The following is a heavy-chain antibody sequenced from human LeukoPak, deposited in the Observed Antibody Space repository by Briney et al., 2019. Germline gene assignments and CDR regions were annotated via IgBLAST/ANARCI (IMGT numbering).Heavy chain of an antibody. CDR2: ISAYNGNT. V-gene: IGHV1-18*01. Sequence: ASVKVSCKASGHTFTSYGISWVRQAPGQGLEWMGWISAYNGNTNYAQKLQGRVTMTTDTSTSTAYMELRSLRSDDTAVYYCARDPYYYGSGSYYGDQYFQHWGQGTLVTVSS. CDR1: GHTFTSYG. D-gene: IGHD3-10*01. CDR3: ARDPYYYGSGSYYGDQYFQH. J-gene: IGHJ1*01.